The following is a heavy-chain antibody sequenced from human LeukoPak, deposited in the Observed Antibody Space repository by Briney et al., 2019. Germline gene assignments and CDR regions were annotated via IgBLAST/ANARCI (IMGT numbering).Heavy chain of an antibody. Sequence: ASVKVSCKASGYTFTGYYMHWVRQAPGQGLEWMGWINPNSGGTNYAQKFQGRVTMTRDTSISTAYMELSRLRSDDTAVYYCARSMAPSGSLYFQHWGQGTLVTVSS. D-gene: IGHD6-13*01. CDR1: GYTFTGYY. CDR2: INPNSGGT. J-gene: IGHJ1*01. V-gene: IGHV1-2*02. CDR3: ARSMAPSGSLYFQH.